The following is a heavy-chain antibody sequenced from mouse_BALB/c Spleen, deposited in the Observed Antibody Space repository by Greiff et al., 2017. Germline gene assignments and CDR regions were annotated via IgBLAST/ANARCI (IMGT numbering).Heavy chain of an antibody. Sequence: VKLVESGPGLVAPSQSLSITCTVSGFSLTSYGVHWVRQPPGKGLEWLGVIWAGGSTNYNSALMSRLSISKDNSKSQVFLKMNSLQTDDTAMYYCAREDYYGSSPFAYWGQGTLVTVSA. J-gene: IGHJ3*01. CDR1: GFSLTSYG. V-gene: IGHV2-9*02. D-gene: IGHD1-1*01. CDR2: IWAGGST. CDR3: AREDYYGSSPFAY.